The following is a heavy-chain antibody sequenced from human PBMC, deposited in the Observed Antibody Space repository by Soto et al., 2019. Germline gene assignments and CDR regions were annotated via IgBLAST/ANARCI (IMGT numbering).Heavy chain of an antibody. V-gene: IGHV1-3*04. CDR1: GYTFTSYM. Sequence: QVQLVQSGAEEKKPGASLNVSCRTSGYTFTSYMIHWVRQAPGQRLEWMGWINTGNGNTKYSQKFQDRVTITRDTSASTAHMELRGLKSEDTAVSYCARAEYGAYEDYWGQGPLVTVSS. J-gene: IGHJ4*02. D-gene: IGHD4-17*01. CDR2: INTGNGNT. CDR3: ARAEYGAYEDY.